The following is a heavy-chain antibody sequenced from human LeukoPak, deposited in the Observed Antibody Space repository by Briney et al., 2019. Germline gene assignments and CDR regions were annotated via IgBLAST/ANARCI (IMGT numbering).Heavy chain of an antibody. CDR2: IYYSGST. CDR3: ARAGPEFNYDYFDY. J-gene: IGHJ4*02. V-gene: IGHV4-59*01. D-gene: IGHD3-22*01. CDR1: GDSISSYY. Sequence: SETLSLTCTVSGDSISSYYWSWIRQPPGKGLEWIGYIYYSGSTNYNPSLKSRVTISVDTSKNQFSLKLSSVTAADTAAYYCARAGPEFNYDYFDYWGQGTLVTVSS.